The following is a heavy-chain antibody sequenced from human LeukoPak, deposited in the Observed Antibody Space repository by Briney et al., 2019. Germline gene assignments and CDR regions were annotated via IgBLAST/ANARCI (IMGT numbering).Heavy chain of an antibody. J-gene: IGHJ3*02. D-gene: IGHD3-3*01. CDR1: GFTFSSYW. V-gene: IGHV3-74*01. CDR2: INSDGSST. Sequence: GGSLRLSCAASGFTFSSYWMHWVRQAPGKGLVWVSRINSDGSSTSYADSVKGRFTISRDNAKNTLYLQMNSLRAEDTAVYYCARVVYDFWSGPIDAFDIWGQGTMVTVSS. CDR3: ARVVYDFWSGPIDAFDI.